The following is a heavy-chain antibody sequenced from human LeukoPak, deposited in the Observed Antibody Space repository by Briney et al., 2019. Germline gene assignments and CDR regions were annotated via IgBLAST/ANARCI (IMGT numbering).Heavy chain of an antibody. Sequence: GGPLRLSCAASGFSFSSYSMNWVRQAPGKGLGWLSSIDPRSRFIYYADSVKGRFIISRDNAQTSLYLQMNSLRAEDTAVYYCARRAPTDYGEWGDYWGQGTLVTVSS. J-gene: IGHJ4*02. CDR2: IDPRSRFI. CDR3: ARRAPTDYGEWGDY. D-gene: IGHD4-17*01. CDR1: GFSFSSYS. V-gene: IGHV3-21*01.